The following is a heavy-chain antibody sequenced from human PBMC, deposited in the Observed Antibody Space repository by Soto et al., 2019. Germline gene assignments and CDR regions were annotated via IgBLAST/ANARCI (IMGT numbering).Heavy chain of an antibody. Sequence: ASVKVSCKASGFTFTSSAMQWVRQARGQRLEWIGWIVVGSGNTNYAQKFQERVTITREMSTSTAYMELSSLRSEDTAVYYCAAGNYDFWSGYSPDYYYYYTDDWGKGTTVTVSS. J-gene: IGHJ6*03. CDR3: AAGNYDFWSGYSPDYYYYYTDD. D-gene: IGHD3-3*01. V-gene: IGHV1-58*02. CDR1: GFTFTSSA. CDR2: IVVGSGNT.